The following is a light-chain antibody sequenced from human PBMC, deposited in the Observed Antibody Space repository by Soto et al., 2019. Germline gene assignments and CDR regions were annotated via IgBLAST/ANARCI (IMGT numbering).Light chain of an antibody. Sequence: DIEMPQSTSTLSSSVVDRATIPCLASQSISSYLNWYQQKPGKAPKLLIYAASSLQSGVPSRFSGSGSGTDFTLTISSLQPEDFATYYCQQSYSTPRTFAQGAMVDIK. V-gene: IGKV1-39*01. CDR1: QSISSY. CDR3: QQSYSTPRT. J-gene: IGKJ1*01. CDR2: AAS.